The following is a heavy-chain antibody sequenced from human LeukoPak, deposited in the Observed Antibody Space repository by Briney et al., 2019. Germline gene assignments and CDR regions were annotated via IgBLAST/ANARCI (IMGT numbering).Heavy chain of an antibody. J-gene: IGHJ4*02. CDR1: GFTFSSYS. CDR3: ARXNVXLSXIXXXXXFDY. CDR2: ISSSSSSYI. V-gene: IGHV3-21*01. Sequence: GGSLRLSCAASGFTFSSYSMNWVRQAPGKGLEWVSSISSSSSSYIYYADSVKGRFTISRDNAKNSLYLQMNSLRAEDTAVYYCARXNVXLSXIXXXXXFDYXXXGXLVTVS.